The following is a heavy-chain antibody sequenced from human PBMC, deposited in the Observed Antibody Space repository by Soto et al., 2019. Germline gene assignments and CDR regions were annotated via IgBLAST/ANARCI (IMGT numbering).Heavy chain of an antibody. CDR2: IYPGDSDT. J-gene: IGHJ4*02. CDR1: GYSFTSYW. V-gene: IGHV5-51*01. D-gene: IGHD1-7*01. CDR3: AKDRRAGGNYGFYSDF. Sequence: GESLKISCKGSGYSFTSYWIGWVRQMPGKGLEWMGIIYPGDSDTRYSPSFQGQVTISADKSISTAYLQWTSLRADDTAVYYCAKDRRAGGNYGFYSDFWGQGALVTVSS.